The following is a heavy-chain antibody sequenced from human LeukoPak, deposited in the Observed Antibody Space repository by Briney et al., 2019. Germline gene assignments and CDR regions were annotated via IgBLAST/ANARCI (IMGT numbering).Heavy chain of an antibody. J-gene: IGHJ6*03. CDR2: IYYSGST. Sequence: PSETLSLTCTVSGGSISSYYWSWIRQPPGKGLEWIGYIYYSGSTNYNPSLKSRVTISVDTSKNQFSLKLSSVTAADTAVYYCARDIAVAVVRVNMDVWGKGTTVTVSS. CDR1: GGSISSYY. CDR3: ARDIAVAVVRVNMDV. D-gene: IGHD6-19*01. V-gene: IGHV4-59*01.